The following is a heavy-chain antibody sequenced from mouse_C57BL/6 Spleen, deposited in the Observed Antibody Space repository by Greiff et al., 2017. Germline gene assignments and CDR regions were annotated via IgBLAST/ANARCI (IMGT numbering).Heavy chain of an antibody. CDR3: ARHGGCYAMDY. J-gene: IGHJ4*01. CDR1: GFSLTSYG. Sequence: VQLQQSGPGLVAPSQSLSITCTVSGFSLTSYGVHWVRQPPGTGLEWLVVIWSDGSTTYTSAPKSRLSISNDNSKSQVFLKMNSLQTDDTAMYYCARHGGCYAMDYWGQGTSVTVSS. V-gene: IGHV2-6-1*01. CDR2: IWSDGST.